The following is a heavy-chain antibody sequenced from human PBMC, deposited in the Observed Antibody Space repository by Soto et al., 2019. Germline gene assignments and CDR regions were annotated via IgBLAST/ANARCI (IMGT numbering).Heavy chain of an antibody. CDR1: GYSFNSYY. Sequence: ASVKVSCKASGYSFNSYYIHWVRQAPGQGPEWMAIINPSGGSTKYAQKFQDRVTMTSDTSTSTAYMELNSLTSEDTAVYYCARANVYGSGWYGWFDPWGQGTPVTVSS. CDR2: INPSGGST. CDR3: ARANVYGSGWYGWFDP. D-gene: IGHD6-19*01. J-gene: IGHJ5*02. V-gene: IGHV1-46*02.